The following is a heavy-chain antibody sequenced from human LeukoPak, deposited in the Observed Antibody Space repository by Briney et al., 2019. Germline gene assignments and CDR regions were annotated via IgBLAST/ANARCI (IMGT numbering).Heavy chain of an antibody. D-gene: IGHD1-26*01. J-gene: IGHJ4*02. CDR2: IYYSGST. Sequence: PSETLSLTCTVSGGSISSSSYYWGWIRQPPGKGLEWIGSIYYSGSTYYNPSLKSRGTISVDTSKNQFSLKLSSVTAADTAVYYCARDSGSYSRPFDYWGQGTLVTVSS. CDR1: GGSISSSSYY. V-gene: IGHV4-39*07. CDR3: ARDSGSYSRPFDY.